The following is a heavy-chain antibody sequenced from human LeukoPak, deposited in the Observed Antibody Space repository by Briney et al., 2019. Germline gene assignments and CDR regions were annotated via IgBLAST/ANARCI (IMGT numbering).Heavy chain of an antibody. CDR3: AKDRLLNCRGDCYIFDY. Sequence: GGSLRLSCVASGFTLRCYVMNWVRQTPGKGLEWVSSISGSGDSTFYADSVKGRFSISRDNSKNTLYLQVNGLRTEDTAVYYCAKDRLLNCRGDCYIFDYWGQGTVVTVSS. J-gene: IGHJ4*02. CDR1: GFTLRCYV. CDR2: ISGSGDST. D-gene: IGHD2-21*02. V-gene: IGHV3-23*01.